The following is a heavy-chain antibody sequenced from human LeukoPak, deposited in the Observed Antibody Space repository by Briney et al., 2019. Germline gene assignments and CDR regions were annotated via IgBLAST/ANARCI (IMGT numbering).Heavy chain of an antibody. V-gene: IGHV4-30-2*01. D-gene: IGHD5-18*01. CDR2: IYHSGST. CDR1: GGSISSGGYY. J-gene: IGHJ4*02. CDR3: AREYSYGIIDY. Sequence: SETLSLTCTVSGGSISSGGYYWSWIRQPPGKGLEWIGNIYHSGSTYYNPSLKSRVTISVDRSKNQFSMKLSSVTAADTAVYYCAREYSYGIIDYWGQGTLVTVSS.